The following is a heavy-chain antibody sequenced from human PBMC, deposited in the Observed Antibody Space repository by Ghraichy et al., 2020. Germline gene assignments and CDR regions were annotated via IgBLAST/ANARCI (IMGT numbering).Heavy chain of an antibody. Sequence: ASVKVSCKTSGYIFTGYFMHWVRQAPGQVLEWVGWINSNSGASKYAQKFQGRVTLTRDTSINTAYMEVRGLRYDDTAVYYCTRGGIVPAAIRDAIDIWGQGTMVTVS. CDR2: INSNSGAS. CDR1: GYIFTGYF. CDR3: TRGGIVPAAIRDAIDI. J-gene: IGHJ3*02. V-gene: IGHV1-2*02. D-gene: IGHD2-2*02.